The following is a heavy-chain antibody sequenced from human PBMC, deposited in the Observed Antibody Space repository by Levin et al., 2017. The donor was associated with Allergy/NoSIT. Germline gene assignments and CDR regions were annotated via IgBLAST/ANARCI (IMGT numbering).Heavy chain of an antibody. V-gene: IGHV4-30-4*01. J-gene: IGHJ6*02. CDR2: IYDSGAT. Sequence: SETLSLTCTVSGGSISSGNYYWSWIRQPPGKGLEWIGYIYDSGATYYNPSLKSRATISIDTSKNQFSLKLSSVTAADTAVYYCARDCTSTSCYVRGMDVWGQGTTVTVSS. CDR1: GGSISSGNYY. D-gene: IGHD2-2*01. CDR3: ARDCTSTSCYVRGMDV.